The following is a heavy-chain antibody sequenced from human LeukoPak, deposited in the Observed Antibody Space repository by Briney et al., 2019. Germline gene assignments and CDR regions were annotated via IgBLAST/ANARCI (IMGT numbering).Heavy chain of an antibody. CDR3: ARDEYYDSSGYFGY. J-gene: IGHJ4*02. V-gene: IGHV3-48*01. Sequence: GGSLRLSCAASGFTFSSYSMNWVRQAPGKGLEWVSYISSSSSTMYYADSVKGRFTISRVNAKNSLYLQMNSLRAEDTAVYYCARDEYYDSSGYFGYWGQGTLVTVSS. CDR2: ISSSSSTM. CDR1: GFTFSSYS. D-gene: IGHD3-22*01.